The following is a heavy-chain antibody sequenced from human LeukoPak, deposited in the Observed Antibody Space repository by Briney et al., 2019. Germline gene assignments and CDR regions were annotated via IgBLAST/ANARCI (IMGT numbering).Heavy chain of an antibody. CDR3: ARDLVGATTIGSRGAFDY. CDR2: IYYSGST. V-gene: IGHV4-59*11. Sequence: PSETLSLTCTVSDGSISSHYWSWIRRPPGKGLESIGYIYYSGSTNYNPSLKGRVTISVDTSKNQFSLKLSSVTAADTAVYYCARDLVGATTIGSRGAFDYWGQGTLVTVSS. CDR1: DGSISSHY. J-gene: IGHJ4*02. D-gene: IGHD1-26*01.